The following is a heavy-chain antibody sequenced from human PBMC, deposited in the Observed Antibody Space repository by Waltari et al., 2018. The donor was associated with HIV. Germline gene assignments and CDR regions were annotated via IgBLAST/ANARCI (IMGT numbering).Heavy chain of an antibody. CDR1: GYTFPSYD. J-gene: IGHJ4*02. V-gene: IGHV1-8*01. CDR2: MNPNSGNT. CDR3: ARGIAAADLFDY. D-gene: IGHD6-13*01. Sequence: QVQLVQSGAEVKKPGASVKVSGKASGYTFPSYDINCVRQATGQGLEWMGWMNPNSGNTGYAQKFHGRVTMTRNTSISPAYMELSSLRSEDTAVYYCARGIAAADLFDYWGQGTLVTVSS.